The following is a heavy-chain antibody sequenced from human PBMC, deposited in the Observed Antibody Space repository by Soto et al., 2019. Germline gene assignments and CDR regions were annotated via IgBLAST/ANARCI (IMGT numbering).Heavy chain of an antibody. D-gene: IGHD2-15*01. CDR2: MYYGGRT. CDR3: ARGTPSPLIVRSSRGPWFDP. J-gene: IGHJ5*02. V-gene: IGHV4-59*08. CDR1: GGSISSYY. Sequence: SETLSLTCTVSGGSISSYYWSWIRQPPGKGLEWIGYMYYGGRTDYNPSLKSRVTISVDTSKMQVSLKLSSVTAADTAVYFCARGTPSPLIVRSSRGPWFDPWGQGTLVTVS.